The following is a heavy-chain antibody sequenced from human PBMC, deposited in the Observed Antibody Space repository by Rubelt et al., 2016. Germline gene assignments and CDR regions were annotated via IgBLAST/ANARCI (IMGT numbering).Heavy chain of an antibody. CDR2: IFHSGST. J-gene: IGHJ6*03. CDR3: ARVVSYYTSGYLGPDYYYYMDV. D-gene: IGHD3-3*01. Sequence: GWIRQPPGKGLEWIGSIFHSGSTYYNPSLKSRVTISVDTSKNQFSLKLSSVTAADTAVYYCARVVSYYTSGYLGPDYYYYMDVWGKGTTVIVSS. V-gene: IGHV4-38-2*02.